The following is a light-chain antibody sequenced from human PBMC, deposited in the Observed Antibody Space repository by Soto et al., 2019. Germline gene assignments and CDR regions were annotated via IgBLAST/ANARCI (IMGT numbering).Light chain of an antibody. CDR2: ASS. Sequence: DIQMTQAPSTLYSSVGDRVTITCRASQSISRWLACDQQKPGKAPKRLIYASSTLESGVPSMFSGSRSGTEFPRTVRSLQPDAFATYYCQQYNDSFPYTFGQGTKLEI. CDR1: QSISRW. V-gene: IGKV1-5*03. J-gene: IGKJ2*01. CDR3: QQYNDSFPYT.